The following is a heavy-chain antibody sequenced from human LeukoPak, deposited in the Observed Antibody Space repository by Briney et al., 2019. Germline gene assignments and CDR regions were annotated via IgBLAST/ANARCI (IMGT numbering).Heavy chain of an antibody. CDR3: ARGGPPVRFGELLWGWGYYYYYYMDV. CDR2: INPSGGST. D-gene: IGHD3-10*01. CDR1: GYTFTSYY. J-gene: IGHJ6*03. Sequence: GASVKVSCKASGYTFTSYYMHWVRQAPGQGLEWMGIINPSGGSTSYAQKFQGRVTMTRNTSISTAYMELSSLRSEDTAVYYCARGGPPVRFGELLWGWGYYYYYYMDVWGKGTTVTISS. V-gene: IGHV1-46*01.